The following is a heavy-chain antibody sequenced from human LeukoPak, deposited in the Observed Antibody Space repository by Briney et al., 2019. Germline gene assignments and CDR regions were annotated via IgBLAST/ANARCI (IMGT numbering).Heavy chain of an antibody. CDR1: GFTFSSYA. J-gene: IGHJ6*02. V-gene: IGHV3-30*04. Sequence: GRSLRLSCAASGFTFSSYAMHWVRQAPGKGLEWVAVISYDGSNKYYADSVKGRFTISRDNSKNTLFLQMSSLRAEDTAVYYCAKNYDILTGYWYYGMNVWGQGATVTVSS. CDR2: ISYDGSNK. CDR3: AKNYDILTGYWYYGMNV. D-gene: IGHD3-9*01.